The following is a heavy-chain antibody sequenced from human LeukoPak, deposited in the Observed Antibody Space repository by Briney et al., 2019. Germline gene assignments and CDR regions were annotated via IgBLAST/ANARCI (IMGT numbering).Heavy chain of an antibody. CDR3: ARAVPYCYDSSGYHYFDY. D-gene: IGHD3-22*01. V-gene: IGHV3-48*03. J-gene: IGHJ4*02. CDR2: ISSSGSTI. Sequence: GGSLRLSCAASGFTFSSYEMNWVRQAPGKGLEWVSYISSSGSTIYYADSVKGRFTISRDNAKNSLYLQMNSLRAEDTAVYYCARAVPYCYDSSGYHYFDYWGQGTLVTVSS. CDR1: GFTFSSYE.